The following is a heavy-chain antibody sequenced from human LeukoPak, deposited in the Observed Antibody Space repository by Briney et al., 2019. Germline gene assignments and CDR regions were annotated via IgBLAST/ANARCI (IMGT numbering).Heavy chain of an antibody. CDR3: ARVEVVTIFSAFYYYYYMDV. V-gene: IGHV1-18*04. CDR2: ISAYNGNT. CDR1: GYTFTGYY. Sequence: GASVKVSCKASGYTFTGYYMHWVRQAPGQGLEWMGWISAYNGNTNYAQKLQGRVTMTTDTSTSTAYMELRSLRSDDTAVYYCARVEVVTIFSAFYYYYYMDVWGKGTTVTISS. D-gene: IGHD3-9*01. J-gene: IGHJ6*03.